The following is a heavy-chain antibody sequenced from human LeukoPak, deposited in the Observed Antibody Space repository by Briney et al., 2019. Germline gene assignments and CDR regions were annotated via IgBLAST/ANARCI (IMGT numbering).Heavy chain of an antibody. J-gene: IGHJ4*02. CDR1: GGSFSGYY. Sequence: SETLSLTCAVYGGSFSGYYWSWIRQPPGKGLEWIGEINHSGSTNYNLSLKSRVTISVDTSKNQFSLKLSSVTAADTAVYYCARWGLQLWSHFDYWGQGTLVTVSS. D-gene: IGHD5-18*01. CDR3: ARWGLQLWSHFDY. V-gene: IGHV4-34*01. CDR2: INHSGST.